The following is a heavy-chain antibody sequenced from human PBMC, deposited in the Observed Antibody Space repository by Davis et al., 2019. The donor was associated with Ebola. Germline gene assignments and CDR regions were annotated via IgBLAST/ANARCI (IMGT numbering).Heavy chain of an antibody. CDR1: GGSISSSSYY. Sequence: MPSETLSLTCTVSGGSISSSSYYWGWIRQPPGKGLEWIGSIYYSGSTYYNPSLKSRVTISVDTSKNQFSLKLSSVTAADTAVYYCARLGALKRGWTNNAFDIWGQGTMVTASS. J-gene: IGHJ3*02. CDR2: IYYSGST. V-gene: IGHV4-39*01. D-gene: IGHD6-19*01. CDR3: ARLGALKRGWTNNAFDI.